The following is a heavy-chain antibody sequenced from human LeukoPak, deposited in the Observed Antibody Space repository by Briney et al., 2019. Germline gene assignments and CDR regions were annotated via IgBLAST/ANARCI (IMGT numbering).Heavy chain of an antibody. J-gene: IGHJ5*02. CDR3: AKATTGSPSRWFDP. CDR2: ISGSGATK. Sequence: PGGSLRLSCAASGFTFSSYAMIWVRQAPGKGLQWVSVISGSGATKDYVDSVKGRFTISRDNPKSTLYLEMNSLRAEDTAIYYCAKATTGSPSRWFDPWGQGTLVTVSS. CDR1: GFTFSSYA. D-gene: IGHD3-10*01. V-gene: IGHV3-23*01.